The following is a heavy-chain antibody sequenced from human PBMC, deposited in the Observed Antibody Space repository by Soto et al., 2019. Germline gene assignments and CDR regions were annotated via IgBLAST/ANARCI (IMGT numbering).Heavy chain of an antibody. CDR1: GFTFSNSG. CDR2: ISSNGLTK. J-gene: IGHJ4*02. CDR3: ASRITAGY. D-gene: IGHD1-20*01. V-gene: IGHV3-30*03. Sequence: GGSLRLSCSVSGFTFSNSGMHWVRQAPGKGLEWVALISSNGLTKYYADSVKGRFTISRDNSKDTLYLQMDSLRPEDTALYYCASRITAGYWGQGTLVTVSS.